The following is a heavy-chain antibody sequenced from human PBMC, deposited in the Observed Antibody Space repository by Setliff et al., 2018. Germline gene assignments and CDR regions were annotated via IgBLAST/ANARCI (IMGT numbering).Heavy chain of an antibody. Sequence: PSETLSLTCTVSGDSISSHFWTWIRQPPGKGLEWVGHIYYTGSTSYNASVKSRVTVSLDTSKNQFSLKLTSVTAADTAVYYCARARYSSGWYGGGGAFYYMDAWGKGTTVTVSS. J-gene: IGHJ6*03. CDR3: ARARYSSGWYGGGGAFYYMDA. CDR2: IYYTGST. D-gene: IGHD6-19*01. CDR1: GDSISSHF. V-gene: IGHV4-59*08.